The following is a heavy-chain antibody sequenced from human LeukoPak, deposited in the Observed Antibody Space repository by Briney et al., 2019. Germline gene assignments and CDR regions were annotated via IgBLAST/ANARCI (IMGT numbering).Heavy chain of an antibody. J-gene: IGHJ3*02. CDR1: GFTFSSYG. CDR2: TRYDGSNN. CDR3: ARRGSGGRAFDI. D-gene: IGHD3-16*01. V-gene: IGHV3-30*02. Sequence: QPGGSLRLSCAASGFTFSSYGIHWVRQAPGKGLEWVAFTRYDGSNNYYADSVKGRFTISRDNSKNTLYLQMNSLRDDDTAVYYCARRGSGGRAFDIWGQGTMVTVSS.